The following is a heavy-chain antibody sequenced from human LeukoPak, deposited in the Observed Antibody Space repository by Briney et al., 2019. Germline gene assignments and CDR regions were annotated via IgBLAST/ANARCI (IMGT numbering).Heavy chain of an antibody. V-gene: IGHV3-11*01. CDR2: ISSSGSTI. CDR3: AKEVEMATGDAFDI. Sequence: GGSLRLSCAASGFTFSDYYMSWIRQAPGKGLEWVSYISSSGSTIYYADSVKGRFTISRDNSKNTLYLQMNSLRAEDMAVYYCAKEVEMATGDAFDIWGQGTMVTVSS. J-gene: IGHJ3*02. CDR1: GFTFSDYY. D-gene: IGHD5-24*01.